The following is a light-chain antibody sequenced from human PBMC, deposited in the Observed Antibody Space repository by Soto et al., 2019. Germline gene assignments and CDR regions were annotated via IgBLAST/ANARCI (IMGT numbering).Light chain of an antibody. J-gene: IGLJ3*02. CDR3: QSYDSSLSGSV. V-gene: IGLV1-40*01. CDR1: SSNIGAGYD. Sequence: QSVLTQPPSVSGAPGQRVTISCTGSSSNIGAGYDVHWYQQLPGTAPKLLIYGNSNRPSGVPDRFSGSKSGTSASLAITWLQAEDGADYYCQSYDSSLSGSVFGGGTKVTVL. CDR2: GNS.